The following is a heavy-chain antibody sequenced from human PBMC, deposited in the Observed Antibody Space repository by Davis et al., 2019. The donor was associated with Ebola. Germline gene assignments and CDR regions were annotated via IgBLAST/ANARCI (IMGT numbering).Heavy chain of an antibody. CDR3: ARRSGWLDY. CDR2: INSDGSST. D-gene: IGHD6-19*01. CDR1: GFTFSSYS. V-gene: IGHV3-74*01. Sequence: GESLKISCAASGFTFSSYSMNWVRQAPGKGLVWVSRINSDGSSTSYADSVKGRFTISRDNAKNTLYLQMNSLRAEDTAVYYCARRSGWLDYWGQGTLVTVSS. J-gene: IGHJ4*02.